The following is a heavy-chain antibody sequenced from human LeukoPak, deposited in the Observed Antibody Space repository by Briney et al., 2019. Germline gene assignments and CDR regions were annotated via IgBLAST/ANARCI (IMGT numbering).Heavy chain of an antibody. D-gene: IGHD3/OR15-3a*01. Sequence: GGSLRLSCEASGFTFSSYGMHWVRQAPGKALEWVAVIWYDGSNKYYADSVKGRFTISRDNSKNTLYLQMNSLRAEDTAVYYCARGGLLIDYWGQGTPVTVSS. J-gene: IGHJ4*02. CDR3: ARGGLLIDY. CDR1: GFTFSSYG. CDR2: IWYDGSNK. V-gene: IGHV3-33*01.